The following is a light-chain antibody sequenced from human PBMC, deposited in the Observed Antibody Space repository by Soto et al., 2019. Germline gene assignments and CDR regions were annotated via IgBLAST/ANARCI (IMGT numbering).Light chain of an antibody. CDR2: DAS. V-gene: IGKV1-5*01. CDR3: LHYYNKWPPWT. J-gene: IGKJ1*01. Sequence: DIQMTQSPSTLSASVGDRVSITCRASQRIGSWLAWYQQKPGKVPKLLIYDASTLISGVPSRFSGTGSGTEFTLSIASLQPDDFATYYCLHYYNKWPPWTFGQGTKVDIK. CDR1: QRIGSW.